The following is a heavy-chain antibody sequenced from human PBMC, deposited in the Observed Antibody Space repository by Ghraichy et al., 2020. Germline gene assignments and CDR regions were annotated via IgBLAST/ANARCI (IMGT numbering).Heavy chain of an antibody. CDR3: ARVGSSGWYYFDH. V-gene: IGHV4-59*01. J-gene: IGHJ4*02. CDR2: IYYSGST. CDR1: GGSISSYY. Sequence: SETLSLTCTVSGGSISSYYWSWIRQPPGKGLEWIGYIYYSGSTNYNPSLKSRVTRSLDTSKNQFSLKLSSVTAADTAVYYCARVGSSGWYYFDHWGQGTLVTVSS. D-gene: IGHD6-19*01.